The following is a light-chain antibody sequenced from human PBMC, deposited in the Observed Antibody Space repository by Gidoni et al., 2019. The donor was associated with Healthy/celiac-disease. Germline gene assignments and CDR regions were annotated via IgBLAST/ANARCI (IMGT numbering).Light chain of an antibody. CDR1: QSVFYSSNNKNY. Sequence: GERATINCKSSQSVFYSSNNKNYLAWYQQKPGQPPKLLMYWASTRESGVPDRFSGSGSGTDFTLTISSLQAEDVAVYYCQQYYSTSLTFGGGTKVEIK. V-gene: IGKV4-1*01. J-gene: IGKJ4*01. CDR3: QQYYSTSLT. CDR2: WAS.